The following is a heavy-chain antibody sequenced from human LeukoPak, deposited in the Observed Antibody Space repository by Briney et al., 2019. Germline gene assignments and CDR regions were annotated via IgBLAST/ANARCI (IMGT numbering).Heavy chain of an antibody. D-gene: IGHD3-3*01. J-gene: IGHJ4*02. CDR3: AKEIRDFWSGDY. Sequence: AGGSLRLSCAASGFTFSSYAMSWVRQAPGKGLEWVSAISGSGGSTYYADSVKGRFTISRDNSKNTLYLQMSSLRAEDTAVYYCAKEIRDFWSGDYWGQGTLVTVSS. CDR2: ISGSGGST. CDR1: GFTFSSYA. V-gene: IGHV3-23*01.